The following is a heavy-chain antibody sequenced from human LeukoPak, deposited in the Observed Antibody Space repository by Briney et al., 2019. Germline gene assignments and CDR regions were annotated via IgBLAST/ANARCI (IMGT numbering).Heavy chain of an antibody. CDR1: GYTFTSYY. J-gene: IGHJ4*02. V-gene: IGHV1-46*01. CDR3: ARGRRTYYDILTGYFTY. Sequence: ASVKVSCKASGYTFTSYYMHWVRQAPGQGLEWMGIINPSGGSTSYAQKFQGRVTMTRDTSKSTVYMELSSLRSEDTAVYYCARGRRTYYDILTGYFTYWGQGTLVTVSS. D-gene: IGHD3-9*01. CDR2: INPSGGST.